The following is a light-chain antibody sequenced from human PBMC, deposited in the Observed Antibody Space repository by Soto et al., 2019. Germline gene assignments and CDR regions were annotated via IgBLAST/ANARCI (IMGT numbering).Light chain of an antibody. V-gene: IGKV3-20*01. CDR1: QTVRGNY. J-gene: IGKJ1*01. CDR2: AAS. CDR3: HHYGPAPWT. Sequence: IVLTQSAGTLSLSPGERATLSCRASQTVRGNYLAWFQQKPGQAPRLLIYAASTRAAGVPDRFSGSGSGTDFSLIINSLEPEDFAVYYCHHYGPAPWTFGQGTKVEVK.